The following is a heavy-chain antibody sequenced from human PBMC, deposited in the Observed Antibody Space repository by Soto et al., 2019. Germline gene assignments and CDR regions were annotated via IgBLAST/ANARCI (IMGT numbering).Heavy chain of an antibody. CDR3: AREIRLGGVTGWFDP. J-gene: IGHJ5*02. CDR2: IDYSGRT. D-gene: IGHD3-16*01. V-gene: IGHV4-59*01. CDR1: GGSINSYY. Sequence: QVQLQESGPGLVKVSETLSLTCTVSGGSINSYYWSWIRQPPGKGLEWVADIDYSGRTNYNPSLKSRRTISVDTSKNQLSLKVRSVTAADTAVYYWAREIRLGGVTGWFDPWGQGTLVPVSS.